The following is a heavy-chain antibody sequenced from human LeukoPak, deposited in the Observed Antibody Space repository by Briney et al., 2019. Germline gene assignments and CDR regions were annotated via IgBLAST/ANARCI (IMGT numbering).Heavy chain of an antibody. D-gene: IGHD6-19*01. J-gene: IGHJ4*02. CDR1: GGSISSYY. CDR2: IYYSGST. Sequence: SETLSLTCTVSGGSISSYYWSWIRQPPGKGLEWIGYIYYSGSTNYNPSLKSRVTISVDTSKDQFSLNLSSVTAADTAVYYCARDLLSTAGFFDYWGQGTLVTVSS. CDR3: ARDLLSTAGFFDY. V-gene: IGHV4-59*01.